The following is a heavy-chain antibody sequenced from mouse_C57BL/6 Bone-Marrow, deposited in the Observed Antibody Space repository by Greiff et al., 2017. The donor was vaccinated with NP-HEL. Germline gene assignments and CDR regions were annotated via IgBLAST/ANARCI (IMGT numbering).Heavy chain of an antibody. CDR3: TTIDGFAY. V-gene: IGHV14-4*01. J-gene: IGHJ3*01. Sequence: VQLKESGAELVRPGASVKLSCTASGFNIKDDYMHWVKQRPEQGLEWIGWIDPENGDTEYASKFQGKATITADTSSNTAYLQLSSLTSEDTAVYYCTTIDGFAYWGQGTLVTVSA. CDR2: IDPENGDT. CDR1: GFNIKDDY.